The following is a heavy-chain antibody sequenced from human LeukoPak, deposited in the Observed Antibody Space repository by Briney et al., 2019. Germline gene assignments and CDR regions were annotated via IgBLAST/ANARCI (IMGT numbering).Heavy chain of an antibody. D-gene: IGHD4-17*01. CDR3: ARDVHGDYGSGWFDP. J-gene: IGHJ5*02. Sequence: SVKVSCKTSGGTFNNSAISLVRQAPGQGLEWLGGIMPLFGTAGYAQKFQGRVTITKDESTRTVYLELTSLTSDDTAVYYCARDVHGDYGSGWFDPWGQGTLVSVSS. CDR1: GGTFNNSA. V-gene: IGHV1-69*05. CDR2: IMPLFGTA.